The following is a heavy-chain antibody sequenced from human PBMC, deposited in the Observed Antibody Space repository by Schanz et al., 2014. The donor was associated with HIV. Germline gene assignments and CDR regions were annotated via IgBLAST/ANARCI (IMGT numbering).Heavy chain of an antibody. CDR3: ARMSPSSTSYGDAFDV. CDR1: GYSFTSYD. CDR2: MNPNSEYT. J-gene: IGHJ3*01. Sequence: QVQLVQSGAEVKKPGASVMLSCKASGYSFTSYDINWVRQATGQGLEWMGWMNPNSEYTGYARKFQGRASMTRHPPTSTAYMELSSLRSEDTAVYYCARMSPSSTSYGDAFDVWGQGTMITVSS. V-gene: IGHV1-8*01. D-gene: IGHD2-2*01.